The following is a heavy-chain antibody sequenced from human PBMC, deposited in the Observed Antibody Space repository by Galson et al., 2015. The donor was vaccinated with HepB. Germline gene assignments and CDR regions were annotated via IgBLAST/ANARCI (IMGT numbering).Heavy chain of an antibody. CDR1: GFTFSDYY. CDR2: ISSSSSYT. Sequence: SLRLSCAASGFTFSDYYMSWIRQAPGKGLEWVSYISSSSSYTNYADSVKGRFTISRDNAKNSLYLQMNSLRAEDTAVYYCARGFLERGGAFDIWGQGTMVTVSS. CDR3: ARGFLERGGAFDI. D-gene: IGHD1-1*01. V-gene: IGHV3-11*06. J-gene: IGHJ3*02.